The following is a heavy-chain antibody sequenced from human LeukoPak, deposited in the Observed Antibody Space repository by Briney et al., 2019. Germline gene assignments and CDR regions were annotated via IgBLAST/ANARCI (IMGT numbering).Heavy chain of an antibody. V-gene: IGHV3-13*01. J-gene: IGHJ4*02. CDR2: IGTAGDT. CDR3: ARGYVDTAGEDYFDY. D-gene: IGHD5-18*01. Sequence: GGSLRLSCAASGLTFSSYDMHWVRQATGKGLEWVSAIGTAGDTYYPGSVKGRFTISRENAKNSLYLQMNSLRAGDTAVYYCARGYVDTAGEDYFDYWGQGTLVTVSS. CDR1: GLTFSSYD.